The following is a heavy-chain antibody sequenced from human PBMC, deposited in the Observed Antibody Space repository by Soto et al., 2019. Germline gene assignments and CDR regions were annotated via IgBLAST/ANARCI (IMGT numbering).Heavy chain of an antibody. Sequence: PSETLSLTCTISGGSISSGNYYWSWMRQPPGKGLEWIGFISYSGTTHYSASLRSRVSISVDTSKNQFSLDLSSVTAADTAVYYCATMGTPVTRLYYFDYWGQETLVTVS. V-gene: IGHV4-30-4*01. CDR3: ATMGTPVTRLYYFDY. J-gene: IGHJ4*02. D-gene: IGHD4-17*01. CDR1: GGSISSGNYY. CDR2: ISYSGTT.